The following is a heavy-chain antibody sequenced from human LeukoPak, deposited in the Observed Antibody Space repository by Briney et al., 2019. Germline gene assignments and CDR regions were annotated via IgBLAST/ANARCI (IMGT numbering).Heavy chain of an antibody. Sequence: ASVKVSCKASGYTFSIYNMHWVRQAPGQGLEWMGINNPSGGTSYAQKLQGRITMTRDTSTVYMELSSLRSEDTAVYYCAREGVAGTGLDNWGQGTLVTVSS. V-gene: IGHV1-46*01. D-gene: IGHD6-13*01. CDR3: AREGVAGTGLDN. CDR1: GYTFSIYN. CDR2: NNPSGGT. J-gene: IGHJ4*02.